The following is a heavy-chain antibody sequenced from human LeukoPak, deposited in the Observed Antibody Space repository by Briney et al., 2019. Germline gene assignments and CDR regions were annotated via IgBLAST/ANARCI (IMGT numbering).Heavy chain of an antibody. D-gene: IGHD5-24*01. CDR3: AKDADVISRDYFDY. V-gene: IGHV3-30*18. CDR2: ISYDGSNK. J-gene: IGHJ4*02. Sequence: GGSLRLSCAASGFTFSSYGMHWVRQAPGKGLEWVAVISYDGSNKYYADSVKGRFTISRDNSKNTLYLQMNSLRAEDTAVYYCAKDADVISRDYFDYWGQGTLVTVSS. CDR1: GFTFSSYG.